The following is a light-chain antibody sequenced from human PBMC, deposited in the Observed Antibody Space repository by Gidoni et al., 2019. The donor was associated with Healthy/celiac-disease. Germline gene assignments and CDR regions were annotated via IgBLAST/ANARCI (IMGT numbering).Light chain of an antibody. V-gene: IGLV2-14*01. Sequence: QSALSQPSSVSGSPGQSISLPCTGTRSDVGGYNYVSWYLQHPDKAPKLMIYDGSNRPSGVSNRFSGSKSGNTASLTISGLQAEDEADYYCSSDTSSSTVVFGGGTKLTVL. CDR1: RSDVGGYNY. J-gene: IGLJ2*01. CDR2: DGS. CDR3: SSDTSSSTVV.